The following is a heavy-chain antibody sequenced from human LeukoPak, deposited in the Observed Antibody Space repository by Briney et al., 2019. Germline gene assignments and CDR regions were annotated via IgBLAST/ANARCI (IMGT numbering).Heavy chain of an antibody. CDR2: IIPIFGTA. J-gene: IGHJ5*02. D-gene: IGHD2-15*01. Sequence: GASVKVSCKASGGTFSSYAISWVRQAPGQGLEWMGGIIPIFGTANYAQKFQGRVTITADKSTSTAYMELSSLRSEDTAVYYCARGVLWFCGNHRRYCSGGSCCGGFDPWGQGTLVTVSS. V-gene: IGHV1-69*06. CDR3: ARGVLWFCGNHRRYCSGGSCCGGFDP. CDR1: GGTFSSYA.